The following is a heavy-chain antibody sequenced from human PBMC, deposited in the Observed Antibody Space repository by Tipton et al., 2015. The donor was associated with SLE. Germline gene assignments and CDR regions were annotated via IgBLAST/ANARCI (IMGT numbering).Heavy chain of an antibody. J-gene: IGHJ3*02. CDR1: GYTFSNYG. V-gene: IGHV1-18*01. Sequence: QLVPSGAEVKKAGASMKVSCKASGYTFSNYGISWVRQAPGQGLEWMGWISTYNGNTNSAQKLQGRVTMTTDTSTSTAYMELRSLRSDDTAVYYCARGRMTRYGFDIWGQGTMVTVSS. CDR3: ARGRMTRYGFDI. CDR2: ISTYNGNT. D-gene: IGHD2-21*02.